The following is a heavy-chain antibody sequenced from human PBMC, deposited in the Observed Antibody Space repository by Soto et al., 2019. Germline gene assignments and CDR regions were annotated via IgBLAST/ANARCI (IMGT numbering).Heavy chain of an antibody. Sequence: ASVKVSWKAAGYTFTSYAMHWVRQAPGQRLEWMGWINAGNGNTKYSQKFQGRVTITRDTSASTAYMELSSLRSEDTAVYYCARVGPATWIQLWLPDYWGQGTLVTVSS. V-gene: IGHV1-3*01. CDR1: GYTFTSYA. CDR3: ARVGPATWIQLWLPDY. D-gene: IGHD5-18*01. CDR2: INAGNGNT. J-gene: IGHJ4*02.